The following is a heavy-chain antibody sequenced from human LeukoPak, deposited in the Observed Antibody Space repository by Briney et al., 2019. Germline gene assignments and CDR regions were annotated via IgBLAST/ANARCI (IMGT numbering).Heavy chain of an antibody. CDR1: GFSFSSYE. V-gene: IGHV3-48*03. Sequence: PVGSLRLSCAASGFSFSSYEMNWFRQAPGKGLEWTSYISSSAGTIYYADSVKGRFTISRDNAKNSLYLQMNSLGAEDSAVYYCVRKTVGAKNWFDHWGQGTLVTVSS. J-gene: IGHJ5*02. D-gene: IGHD1-26*01. CDR2: ISSSAGTI. CDR3: VRKTVGAKNWFDH.